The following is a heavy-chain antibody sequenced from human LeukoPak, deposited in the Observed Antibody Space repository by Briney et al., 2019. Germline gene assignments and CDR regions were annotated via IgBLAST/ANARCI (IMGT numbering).Heavy chain of an antibody. D-gene: IGHD3-16*01. J-gene: IGHJ5*02. CDR3: ATHQGGSSWLDL. CDR1: GGSISANNFY. V-gene: IGHV4-39*01. CDR2: IYFSGTT. Sequence: SETLSLTCTVSGGSISANNFYWDWVRQPPGKGLEWLGNIYFSGTTYYNPSLKSRVTMSIDTSKNQFSLKLSSVTATDTAVYYCATHQGGSSWLDLWGQGTLVTVSS.